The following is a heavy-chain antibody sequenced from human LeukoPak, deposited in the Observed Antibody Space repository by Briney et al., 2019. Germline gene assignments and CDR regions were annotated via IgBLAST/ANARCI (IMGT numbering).Heavy chain of an antibody. V-gene: IGHV1-2*02. D-gene: IGHD6-13*01. Sequence: GASVKISCKASGYTFTGYYMHWVRQAPGQGLEWMGWINPNSGGTNYAQKFQGRVTMTRDTSISTAYMELSRLRSDDTAVYYCAGQGVAAAGTSRFDYWGQGTLVTVSS. J-gene: IGHJ4*02. CDR1: GYTFTGYY. CDR2: INPNSGGT. CDR3: AGQGVAAAGTSRFDY.